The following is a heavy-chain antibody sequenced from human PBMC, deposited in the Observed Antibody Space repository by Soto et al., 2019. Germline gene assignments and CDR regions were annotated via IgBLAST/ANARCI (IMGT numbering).Heavy chain of an antibody. D-gene: IGHD3-9*01. CDR1: GGSISSSSYY. V-gene: IGHV4-39*01. CDR3: ARHIFDWLFPSFDY. CDR2: IYYSGST. Sequence: KASETLSLTCTVSGGSISSSSYYWGWIRQPPGKGLEWIGSIYYSGSTYYNPSLKSRVTISVDTSKNQFSLKLSSVTAADTAVYYCARHIFDWLFPSFDYWGQGTLVTVSS. J-gene: IGHJ4*02.